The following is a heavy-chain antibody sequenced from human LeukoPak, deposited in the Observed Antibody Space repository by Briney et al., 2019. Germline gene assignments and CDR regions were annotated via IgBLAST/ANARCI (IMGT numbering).Heavy chain of an antibody. CDR1: KYSFITYD. V-gene: IGHV1-2*02. CDR2: INPNSGGT. Sequence: ASVKVSCKASKYSFITYDIHWVRQAPGQGLEWMGWINPNSGGTNYAQKFQGRVTMTRDTSISTAYMELSRLRSDDTAVYYCARNPYYDTRWFDPWGQGTLVTVSS. CDR3: ARNPYYDTRWFDP. D-gene: IGHD3-3*01. J-gene: IGHJ5*02.